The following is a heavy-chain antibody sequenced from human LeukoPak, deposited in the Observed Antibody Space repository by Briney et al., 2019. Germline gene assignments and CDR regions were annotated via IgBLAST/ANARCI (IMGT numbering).Heavy chain of an antibody. CDR3: AKDGCSSTRPTLECRYYFDY. Sequence: GGSLGLSCAASGFTFSSYGMHWVRQAPGKGLEWVAFIRYDGSNKYYADSVKGRFTISRDNSKNTLYLQMNSLRAEDTAVYYCAKDGCSSTRPTLECRYYFDYWGQGTLVTVFS. J-gene: IGHJ4*02. D-gene: IGHD2-2*01. V-gene: IGHV3-30*02. CDR1: GFTFSSYG. CDR2: IRYDGSNK.